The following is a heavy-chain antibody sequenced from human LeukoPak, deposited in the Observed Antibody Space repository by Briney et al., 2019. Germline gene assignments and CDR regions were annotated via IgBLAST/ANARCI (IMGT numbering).Heavy chain of an antibody. CDR1: GGSISNYY. J-gene: IGHJ5*02. Sequence: SETLSLTCTVSGGSISNYYWSWIRQPAGRGLEWIGRIYTSGSTNCNPSLKSRVTMSVDTSKNQFSLKLSSVTAADTAVYYCARERGPYYYGSGSYSPGNWFDPWGQGTLVTVSS. CDR2: IYTSGST. CDR3: ARERGPYYYGSGSYSPGNWFDP. V-gene: IGHV4-4*07. D-gene: IGHD3-10*01.